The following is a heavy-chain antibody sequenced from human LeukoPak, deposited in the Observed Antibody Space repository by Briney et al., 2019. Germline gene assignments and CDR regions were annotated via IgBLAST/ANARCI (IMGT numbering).Heavy chain of an antibody. CDR2: ISYDGSNK. CDR1: GFTFSNYA. V-gene: IGHV3-30-3*01. D-gene: IGHD6-19*01. J-gene: IGHJ3*02. Sequence: PGGSLRLSCAASGFTFSNYAMHWVRQAPGKGLDRVAIISYDGSNKFYVDSVKGRFTISRDNSKNTLYLQMNSLRAEDTAVYYCARDYQWLEAFDIWGQGTMVTVSS. CDR3: ARDYQWLEAFDI.